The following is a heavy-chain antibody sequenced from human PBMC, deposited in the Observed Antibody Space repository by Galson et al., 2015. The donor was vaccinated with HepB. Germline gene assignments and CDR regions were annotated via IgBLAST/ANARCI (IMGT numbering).Heavy chain of an antibody. CDR3: ARGKMASTWNFDY. J-gene: IGHJ4*02. V-gene: IGHV7-4-1*02. CDR1: GYTFTAHG. Sequence: SVKVSCKASGYTFTAHGINWVRQAPGEGLEWMGWINTETGKPTYAQGFTGRYVFSLDASVNTAYLQISSLKAEDSGVYYCARGKMASTWNFDYWGQGTLVIVSS. CDR2: INTETGKP. D-gene: IGHD6-13*01.